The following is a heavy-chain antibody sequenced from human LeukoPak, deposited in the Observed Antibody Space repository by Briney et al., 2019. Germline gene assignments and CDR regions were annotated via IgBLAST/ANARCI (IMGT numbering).Heavy chain of an antibody. CDR3: ARACHLVVVTAEGAFLDP. J-gene: IGHJ5*02. CDR1: GYRFTSYG. D-gene: IGHD2-21*02. Sequence: ASVKVSCKASGYRFTSYGIGWVRQAPGQGLEWVGWISIYNGQTYYAQSLQDRVTMTADTSTNTVYMELRSLKTEDTAVYYCARACHLVVVTAEGAFLDPWGQRTLVTISS. CDR2: ISIYNGQT. V-gene: IGHV1-18*01.